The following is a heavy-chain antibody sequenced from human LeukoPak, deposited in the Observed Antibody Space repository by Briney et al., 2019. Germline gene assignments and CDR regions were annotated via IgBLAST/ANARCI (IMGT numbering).Heavy chain of an antibody. D-gene: IGHD6-13*01. CDR3: ARGVYIAAAQYGY. V-gene: IGHV4-59*01. J-gene: IGHJ4*02. Sequence: SEILSLTRTVSGGSISTYYWSWIRQPPGKGLEWIGYIYYSGTTNYNPSLKSRVTISVDTSKNQFSLRLNSVTAADTAVYYCARGVYIAAAQYGYWGQGTLVTVSS. CDR2: IYYSGTT. CDR1: GGSISTYY.